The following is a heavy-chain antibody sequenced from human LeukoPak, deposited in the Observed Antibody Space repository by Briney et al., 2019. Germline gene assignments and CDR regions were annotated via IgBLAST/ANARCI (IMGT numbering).Heavy chain of an antibody. CDR1: GSTFGDYG. D-gene: IGHD3-22*01. J-gene: IGHJ4*02. Sequence: GGSLRLSCTASGSTFGDYGMSWVRQALGKRLEWVGFIRSKAYGGTTEYAASVKGRFTISRDDSKSIAYLQMNSLKTEDTAVYYCTSPLYYYDRSGYPGYWGQGTLVTVSS. CDR3: TSPLYYYDRSGYPGY. V-gene: IGHV3-49*04. CDR2: IRSKAYGGTT.